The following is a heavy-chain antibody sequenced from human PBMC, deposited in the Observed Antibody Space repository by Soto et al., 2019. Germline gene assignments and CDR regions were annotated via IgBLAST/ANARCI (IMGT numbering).Heavy chain of an antibody. V-gene: IGHV4-59*04. Sequence: SETLSLTCTVSGGSISSYYWSWIRQPPGKGLEWIGYIYYSGSTYYNPSLKSRVTISVDTSKNQFSLKLSSVTAADTAVYYCMLGSGWKDFDYWGQGTLVTVS. CDR1: GGSISSYY. CDR2: IYYSGST. J-gene: IGHJ4*02. CDR3: MLGSGWKDFDY. D-gene: IGHD3-22*01.